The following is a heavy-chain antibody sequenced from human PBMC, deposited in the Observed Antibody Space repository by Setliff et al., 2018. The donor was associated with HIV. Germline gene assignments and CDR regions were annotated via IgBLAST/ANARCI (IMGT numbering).Heavy chain of an antibody. V-gene: IGHV3-33*06. CDR1: GFTFSSYG. D-gene: IGHD2-15*01. CDR3: AKESGYCSGGSCLPDY. CDR2: IWYDGSNK. J-gene: IGHJ4*02. Sequence: GESLRLSCAASGFTFSSYGMHWVRQAPGKGLEWVAVIWYDGSNKYYADSVKGRFTISRDNSKNTLYLQMNSLRAEDTAVYYCAKESGYCSGGSCLPDYWGQGTLVTVSS.